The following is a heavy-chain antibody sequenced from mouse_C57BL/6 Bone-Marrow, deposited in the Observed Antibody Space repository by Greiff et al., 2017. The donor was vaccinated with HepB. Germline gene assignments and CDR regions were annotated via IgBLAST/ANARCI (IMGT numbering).Heavy chain of an antibody. Sequence: VQLQQSGAELVKPGASVKLSCKASGYTFTSYWMHWVKQRPGQGLEWIGMIHPNSGSTNYNEKFKSKATLTVDKSSSTAYMQLSSLTSEDSAVYYCARSRATVVARDYFDYWGQGTTLTVSS. CDR2: IHPNSGST. J-gene: IGHJ2*01. V-gene: IGHV1-64*01. D-gene: IGHD1-1*01. CDR3: ARSRATVVARDYFDY. CDR1: GYTFTSYW.